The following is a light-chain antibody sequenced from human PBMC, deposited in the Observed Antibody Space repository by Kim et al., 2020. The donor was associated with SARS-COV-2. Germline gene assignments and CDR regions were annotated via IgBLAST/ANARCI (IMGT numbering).Light chain of an antibody. CDR2: RNT. CDR3: ATWDDSLRGGV. V-gene: IGLV1-47*01. J-gene: IGLJ2*01. CDR1: DSHIGNNY. Sequence: QSVLTQPPSASATPGQTVSISCSGSDSHIGNNYVYWYRQVPGSAPRLLVFRNTERPSGVPDRFSGSKSGTSASLAISGLRSDDEADYYCATWDDSLRGGVFGGGTQLTVL.